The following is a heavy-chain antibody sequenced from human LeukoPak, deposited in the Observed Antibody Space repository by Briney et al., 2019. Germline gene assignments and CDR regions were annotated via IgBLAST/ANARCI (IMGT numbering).Heavy chain of an antibody. CDR3: ATGSYSSGWYGLG. CDR1: GVTFSSYA. Sequence: SVKVSCKATGVTFSSYAISWVRQAPGQRLEWMGRIIPILGTANYAQKFQGRVTITTDESTSTAYMELSSLRSEDTAVYYCATGSYSSGWYGLGWGQGTLVTVSS. V-gene: IGHV1-69*05. CDR2: IIPILGTA. D-gene: IGHD6-19*01. J-gene: IGHJ4*02.